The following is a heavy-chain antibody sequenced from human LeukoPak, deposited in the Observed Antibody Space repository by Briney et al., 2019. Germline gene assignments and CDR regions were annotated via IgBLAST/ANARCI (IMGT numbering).Heavy chain of an antibody. Sequence: PGKSLRLSCAASGFTFSSYSMNWVRQAPGEGLEWVSAISGSGGSTYYADSVKGRFTISRDNSKNTLYLQMNSLRVEDASVYYCARGGAKGSFDYWGQGTLVTVSS. V-gene: IGHV3-23*01. CDR3: ARGGAKGSFDY. J-gene: IGHJ4*02. CDR2: ISGSGGST. CDR1: GFTFSSYS.